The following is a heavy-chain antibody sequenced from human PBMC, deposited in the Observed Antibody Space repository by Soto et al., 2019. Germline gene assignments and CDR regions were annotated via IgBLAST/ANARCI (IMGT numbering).Heavy chain of an antibody. Sequence: ETLSLTCAVYGGSFSGYYWSWIRQPPGKGLEWIGEINHSGSTNYNPSLKSRVTISVDTSTNTVYMELTSLTYDDTAVYYCTRAEEMATIRFEHWGQGTLVTVSS. CDR3: TRAEEMATIRFEH. CDR1: GGSFSGYY. V-gene: IGHV4-34*01. J-gene: IGHJ4*02. CDR2: INHSGST.